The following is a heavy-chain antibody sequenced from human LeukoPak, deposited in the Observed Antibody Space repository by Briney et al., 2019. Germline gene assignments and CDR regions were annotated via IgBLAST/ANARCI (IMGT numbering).Heavy chain of an antibody. CDR1: GFTFRSYA. D-gene: IGHD3-10*01. J-gene: IGHJ4*02. CDR3: AKSPSYGSGSYYPFDY. Sequence: PGGSLRLSCAASGFTFRSYAMRWVRQAPGKGLEWVSAISGSGGSTYYADSVKGRFTISRDNPKNTLYLQMNSLRAEDTAVYYCAKSPSYGSGSYYPFDYWGQGTLVTVSS. CDR2: ISGSGGST. V-gene: IGHV3-23*01.